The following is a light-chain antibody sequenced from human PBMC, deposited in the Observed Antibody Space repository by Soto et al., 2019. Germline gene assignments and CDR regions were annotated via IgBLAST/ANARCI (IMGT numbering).Light chain of an antibody. V-gene: IGKV1-39*01. CDR1: QHIFSS. Sequence: IQMTQSPSSLSASLGDSVTITCRACQHIFSSLNWYQQKPVKAPKLLIYSASNLQSGVPSRFRGSGSGTDFTLTISSLQPEDFATYYCQQSYNSPPITFGQGTRLEIK. CDR2: SAS. J-gene: IGKJ5*01. CDR3: QQSYNSPPIT.